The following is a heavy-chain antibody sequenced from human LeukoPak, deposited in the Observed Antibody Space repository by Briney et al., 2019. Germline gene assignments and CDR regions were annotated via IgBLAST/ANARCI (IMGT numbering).Heavy chain of an antibody. CDR3: AKAVQYYYGSGSYYIDY. CDR1: GFTFSSYS. J-gene: IGHJ4*02. Sequence: GGSLRLSCAASGFTFSSYSMNWVRQAPGKGLEWVSYISSSSSTIYYADSVKSRFTISRDNAKNSLYLQMNSLRAEDTAVYYCAKAVQYYYGSGSYYIDYWGQGTLVTVSS. D-gene: IGHD3-10*01. V-gene: IGHV3-48*04. CDR2: ISSSSSTI.